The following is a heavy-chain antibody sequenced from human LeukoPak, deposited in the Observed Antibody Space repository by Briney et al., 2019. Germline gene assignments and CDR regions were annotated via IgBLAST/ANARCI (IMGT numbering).Heavy chain of an antibody. CDR1: GFTFSDYY. CDR3: AAVIDY. V-gene: IGHV3-11*04. Sequence: GGSLRLSCAASGFTFSDYYMSWIRQAPGKGLEWISYISNSGNTKYYADSVKGRFSISRDNANNSVYLQMNNLRAEDTAVYYCAAVIDYWGQGTLVTVSS. CDR2: ISNSGNTK. J-gene: IGHJ4*02.